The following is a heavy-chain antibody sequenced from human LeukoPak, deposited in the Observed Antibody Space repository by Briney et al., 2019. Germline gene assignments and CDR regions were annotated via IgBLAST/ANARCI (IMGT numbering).Heavy chain of an antibody. J-gene: IGHJ5*02. Sequence: TSETLSLTCTVSGGSISSGDYHWSWIRQPPGKGLEWIGYIYYSGSTYYNPSLKSRVTISVDTSKNQFSLKLSSVTAADTAVYYCALGGLWFGELYWFDPWGQGTLVTVSS. CDR3: ALGGLWFGELYWFDP. D-gene: IGHD3-10*01. CDR2: IYYSGST. CDR1: GGSISSGDYH. V-gene: IGHV4-30-4*01.